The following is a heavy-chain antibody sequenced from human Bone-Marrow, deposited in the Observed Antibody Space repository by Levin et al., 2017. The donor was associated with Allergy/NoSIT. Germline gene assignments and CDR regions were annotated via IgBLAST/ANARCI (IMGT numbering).Heavy chain of an antibody. V-gene: IGHV4-30-2*01. Sequence: SETLSLTCAVSGGSISSDAYSWSWIRQPPGKGLEWIGYTYHIGRTYYNPSLKSRVTISVDRSKNQFSLTLSSVTAADTAVYYCASALSTLYDYGMDVWGQETTVTVSS. CDR2: TYHIGRT. J-gene: IGHJ6*02. CDR3: ASALSTLYDYGMDV. CDR1: GGSISSDAYS. D-gene: IGHD2-2*01.